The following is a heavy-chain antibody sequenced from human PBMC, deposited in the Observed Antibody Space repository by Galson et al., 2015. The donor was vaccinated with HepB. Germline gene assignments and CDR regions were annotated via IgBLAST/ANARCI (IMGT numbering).Heavy chain of an antibody. J-gene: IGHJ4*02. V-gene: IGHV1-18*04. D-gene: IGHD5-12*01. CDR2: ISAYNGNT. CDR3: ARVLTGLRRSTLFRRYYFDY. Sequence: SVKVSCKASGYTFTSYGISWVRQAPGQGLEWMGWISAYNGNTNYAQKLQGRVTMTTDTSTSTAYMELRSLRSGDTAVYYCARVLTGLRRSTLFRRYYFDYWGQGTLVTVSS. CDR1: GYTFTSYG.